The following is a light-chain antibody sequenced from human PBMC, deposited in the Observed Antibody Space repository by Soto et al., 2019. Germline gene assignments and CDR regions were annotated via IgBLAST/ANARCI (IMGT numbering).Light chain of an antibody. J-gene: IGLJ2*01. V-gene: IGLV1-40*01. Sequence: SVLTQPPSVSGAPGQRVTLSCTGTSSNIGAGYYVHWYQQLPGTAPKLLIYGNNNRPSGVPDRFSGSKSGTSASLAITGLQAEDEADYYCQSYDNSLSVHVVFGGGTKLTVL. CDR2: GNN. CDR1: SSNIGAGYY. CDR3: QSYDNSLSVHVV.